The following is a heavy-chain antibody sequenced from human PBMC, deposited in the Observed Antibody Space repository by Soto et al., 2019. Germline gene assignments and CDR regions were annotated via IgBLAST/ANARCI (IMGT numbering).Heavy chain of an antibody. V-gene: IGHV3-73*01. CDR3: TSPSRVGATAEGRDF. CDR1: GFSIRGSS. Sequence: PGGSLRLSCVASGFSIRGSSMHWVRQASGKGLEWVGRIRSKSSNYATAYATSVNGRFTISRDDSRNAAYLQMSSLKIDDTAVYYCTSPSRVGATAEGRDFWGQGTLVTVSS. J-gene: IGHJ4*02. CDR2: IRSKSSNYAT. D-gene: IGHD5-12*01.